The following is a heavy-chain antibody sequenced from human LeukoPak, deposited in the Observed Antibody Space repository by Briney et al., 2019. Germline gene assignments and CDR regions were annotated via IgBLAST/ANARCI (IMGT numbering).Heavy chain of an antibody. CDR3: ARDLTAYFDY. CDR2: IYSGGST. J-gene: IGHJ4*02. D-gene: IGHD3-16*01. CDR1: GFTVSSNY. V-gene: IGHV3-66*01. Sequence: GGSLRLSCAASGFTVSSNYMSWVRQAPGKGLEWVSVIYSGGSTYYADSVKGRFTISRDNSKKTLYLQMNSLRAEDTAVYYCARDLTAYFDYWGQGTLVTVYS.